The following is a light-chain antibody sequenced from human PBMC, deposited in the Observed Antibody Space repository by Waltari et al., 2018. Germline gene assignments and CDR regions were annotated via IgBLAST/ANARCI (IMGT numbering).Light chain of an antibody. J-gene: IGLJ2*01. V-gene: IGLV1-47*01. Sequence: QSVLTQPPSASGTPGQRVTISCSGSSSNIGTNYVYWYQHLPGTAPKLLIYRNNRRPAGVADRFSGSKSGTSASLAISGLRSEDEADYYCAAWDDSLSGRVFGGGTKLTVL. CDR1: SSNIGTNY. CDR2: RNN. CDR3: AAWDDSLSGRV.